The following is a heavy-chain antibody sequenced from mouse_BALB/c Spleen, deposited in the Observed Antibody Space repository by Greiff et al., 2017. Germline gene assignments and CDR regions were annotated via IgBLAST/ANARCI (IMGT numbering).Heavy chain of an antibody. CDR2: IDPENGNT. CDR1: GFNIKDYY. V-gene: IGHV14-1*02. J-gene: IGHJ3*01. Sequence: VQLKESGAELVRPGALVKLSCKASGFNIKDYYMHWVKQRPEQGLEWIGWIDPENGNTIYDPKFQGKASITADTSSNTAYLQLSSLTSEDTAVYYCADSSGYKGFAYWGQGTLVTVSA. D-gene: IGHD3-2*01. CDR3: ADSSGYKGFAY.